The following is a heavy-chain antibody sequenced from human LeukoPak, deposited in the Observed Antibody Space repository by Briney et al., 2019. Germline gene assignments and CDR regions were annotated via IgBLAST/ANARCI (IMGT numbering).Heavy chain of an antibody. Sequence: ASVKVSCKASAYTFTRYGISWVRQAPGQGLEWMGWISGYNGNTNYAEKLQGRVTMTTDTYTSTAYMELRSLRSDDTAVYYCARDPYCGGDCYGGGVYYYGMDVWGQGTTVTVSS. CDR1: AYTFTRYG. CDR2: ISGYNGNT. D-gene: IGHD2-21*02. J-gene: IGHJ6*02. V-gene: IGHV1-18*01. CDR3: ARDPYCGGDCYGGGVYYYGMDV.